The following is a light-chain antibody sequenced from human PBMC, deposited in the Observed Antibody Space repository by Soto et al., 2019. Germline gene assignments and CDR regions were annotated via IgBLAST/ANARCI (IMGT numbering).Light chain of an antibody. V-gene: IGKV3-20*01. J-gene: IGKJ4*01. CDR3: QQYGSSPLT. CDR2: GAS. CDR1: RSVSNNY. Sequence: EIVLTQSPGTLSLSPGERATLSCRASRSVSNNYLIWYQQKAGQAPRLLIYGASTRATGIPDKFSGSGSGTDFTLTIGRLEPEDFAVYLCQQYGSSPLTFGGGSQVESK.